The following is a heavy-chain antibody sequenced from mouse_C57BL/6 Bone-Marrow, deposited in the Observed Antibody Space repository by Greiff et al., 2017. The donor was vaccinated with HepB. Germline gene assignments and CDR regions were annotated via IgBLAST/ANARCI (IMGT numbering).Heavy chain of an antibody. D-gene: IGHD3-3*01. CDR3: ARKERDGVAY. Sequence: EVKLMVSGGGLVKPGGSLKLSCAASGFTFSDYGMHWVRQAPEKGLEGVAYISSCSSTIYYADTVKGRFTISRDNAKNTLFLQMTSLRSEDTAMYYCARKERDGVAYWGQGTLVTVSA. CDR1: GFTFSDYG. CDR2: ISSCSSTI. V-gene: IGHV5-17*01. J-gene: IGHJ3*01.